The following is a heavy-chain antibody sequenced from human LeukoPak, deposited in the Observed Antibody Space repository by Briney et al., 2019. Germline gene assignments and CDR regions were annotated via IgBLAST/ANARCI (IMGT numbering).Heavy chain of an antibody. CDR2: ISGSGCRK. CDR1: GFTFSSYG. CDR3: AKLKKDRALETGYYYGSGSYYADY. D-gene: IGHD3-10*01. Sequence: GGSLRLSCAASGFTFSSYGMSWVRQAPGKELEWVSAISGSGCRKYYADSVKGRFTISRDNSKNTLYLQMNSLRAEDTAVYYCAKLKKDRALETGYYYGSGSYYADYWGQGTLVTVSS. J-gene: IGHJ4*02. V-gene: IGHV3-23*01.